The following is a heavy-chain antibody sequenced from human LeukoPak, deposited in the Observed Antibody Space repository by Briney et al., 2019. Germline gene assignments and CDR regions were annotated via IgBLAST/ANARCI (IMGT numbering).Heavy chain of an antibody. Sequence: GGSLRLSCAASGFTFSSDAMSWVRQAPGKGLEWVSAISSSGGSTYYADSVGGRFIISRDSSKNTLYLQMNSLRAEDTAVYYCAKDRYTVTTDYFDYWGQGTLVTVSS. CDR2: ISSSGGST. CDR3: AKDRYTVTTDYFDY. CDR1: GFTFSSDA. D-gene: IGHD4-17*01. J-gene: IGHJ4*02. V-gene: IGHV3-23*01.